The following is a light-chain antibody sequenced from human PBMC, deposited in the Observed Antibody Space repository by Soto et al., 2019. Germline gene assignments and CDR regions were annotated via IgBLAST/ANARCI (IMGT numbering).Light chain of an antibody. Sequence: DIQMTQSPSTLSASVGDRVTITCRASQTISSWLAWYQQKPGKAPDLLIYDASSLQDGIPSRFSGRGSGTEFTLTISSLQTDDFATYDCQQYITFPYTFGQGTKLEIK. CDR3: QQYITFPYT. V-gene: IGKV1-5*01. CDR1: QTISSW. J-gene: IGKJ2*01. CDR2: DAS.